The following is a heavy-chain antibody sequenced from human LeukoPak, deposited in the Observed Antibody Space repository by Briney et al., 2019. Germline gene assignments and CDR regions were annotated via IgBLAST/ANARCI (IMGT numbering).Heavy chain of an antibody. CDR1: GGSITSFY. D-gene: IGHD3-3*02. J-gene: IGHJ3*02. CDR3: ARDRISNLGDAFDI. V-gene: IGHV4-4*09. Sequence: SETLSLTCTVSGGSITSFYWSWIRQPPGKGLEWIGFIYTTGSTNYNPSLKSRVTISVDTSKNQFSLNLTSVTAADTAVYYCARDRISNLGDAFDIWGQGTMVTVSS. CDR2: IYTTGST.